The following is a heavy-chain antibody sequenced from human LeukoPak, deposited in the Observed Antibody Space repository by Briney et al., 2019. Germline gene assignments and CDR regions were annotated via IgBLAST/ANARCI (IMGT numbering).Heavy chain of an antibody. J-gene: IGHJ4*02. CDR1: GYTFTGYY. Sequence: ASVKVPCKASGYTFTGYYMHWVRQAPGQGLEWMGWINPNSGGTNYAQKFQGRVTMTRDTSISTAYMELSRLRSDDTAVYYCARWDLEWLFIGYWGQGALVTVSS. CDR3: ARWDLEWLFIGY. V-gene: IGHV1-2*02. D-gene: IGHD3-3*01. CDR2: INPNSGGT.